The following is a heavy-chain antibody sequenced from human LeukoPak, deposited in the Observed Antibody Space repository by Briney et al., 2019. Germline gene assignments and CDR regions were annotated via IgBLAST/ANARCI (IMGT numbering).Heavy chain of an antibody. CDR2: IYYSGGT. V-gene: IGHV4-59*11. CDR1: GGSISSHY. CDR3: ARNDVVGATLHFDY. D-gene: IGHD1-26*01. Sequence: PSETLSLTCTVSGGSISSHYWSWIRQPPGKGLEWIGYIYYSGGTNYNPSLKSRVTISVDTSKNQFSLKLSSVTAADTAVYYCARNDVVGATLHFDYWGQGTLVTVSS. J-gene: IGHJ4*02.